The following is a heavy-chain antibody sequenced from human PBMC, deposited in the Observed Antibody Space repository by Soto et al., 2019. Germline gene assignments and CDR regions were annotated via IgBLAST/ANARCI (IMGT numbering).Heavy chain of an antibody. CDR3: ARGVH. D-gene: IGHD6-6*01. CDR2: IKHDGSEK. Sequence: EVQLVESGGGLVQPGGSLRLSCAASGFTFSSDWMSWVRQAPGRGLEWVANIKHDGSEKYYVDSVMDRFTISRDNAKNSLSLQRNSLRAEDTAVYYCARGVHWGQGTRVTVSS. V-gene: IGHV3-7*01. J-gene: IGHJ4*02. CDR1: GFTFSSDW.